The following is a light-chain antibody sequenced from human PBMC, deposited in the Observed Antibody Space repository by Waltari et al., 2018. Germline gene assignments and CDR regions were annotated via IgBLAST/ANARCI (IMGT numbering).Light chain of an antibody. CDR3: HQYNSYPYT. Sequence: DIQMTQSPSTLSASVGDRVTITCRASQSMTNWLAWYQQKPGKAPKVLMYKASSLQSRVPSRFSGSRSGTEFTLTISSLQPDDFATYYCHQYNSYPYTFGQGTKLEIK. CDR1: QSMTNW. J-gene: IGKJ2*01. CDR2: KAS. V-gene: IGKV1-5*03.